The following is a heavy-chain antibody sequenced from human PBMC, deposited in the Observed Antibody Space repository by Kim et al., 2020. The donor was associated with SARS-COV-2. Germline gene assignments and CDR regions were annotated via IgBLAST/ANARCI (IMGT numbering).Heavy chain of an antibody. D-gene: IGHD3-22*01. J-gene: IGHJ4*02. CDR1: GGSISSSSYY. V-gene: IGHV4-39*01. CDR3: ARQYYDSSVDY. Sequence: SETLSLTCTVSGGSISSSSYYWGWIRQPPGKGLEWIGSIYYSGSTYYNPSLKSRVTISVDTSKNQFSLKLSSVTAADTAVYYCARQYYDSSVDYWGQGTLVTVSS. CDR2: IYYSGST.